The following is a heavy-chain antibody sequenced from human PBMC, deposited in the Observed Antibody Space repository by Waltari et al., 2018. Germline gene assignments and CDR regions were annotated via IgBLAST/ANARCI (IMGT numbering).Heavy chain of an antibody. Sequence: QVQLVQSGAEVKKPGCWVEGSSKASGCAFSSYAISWVRPAPGQGLEWMVTLITILGTANYAQKFQGRVTITADKSPSTAYMELSSLTSEDTAVYYCARGFDYGDYWGQGTLVTVSS. D-gene: IGHD3-3*01. CDR2: LITILGTA. J-gene: IGHJ4*02. V-gene: IGHV1-69*08. CDR3: ARGFDYGDY. CDR1: GCAFSSYA.